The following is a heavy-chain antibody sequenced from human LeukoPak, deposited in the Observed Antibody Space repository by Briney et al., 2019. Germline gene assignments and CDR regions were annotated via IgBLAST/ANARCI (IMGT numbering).Heavy chain of an antibody. CDR2: IRNDGSNK. J-gene: IGHJ4*02. CDR3: AKTLGYTSKWPHH. D-gene: IGHD6-13*01. V-gene: IGHV3-30*02. CDR1: GFTFSSYG. Sequence: PGGSLRLSCAASGFTFSSYGMHWVRQAPGKGLEWVAFIRNDGSNKYYVDSVKDRFTISRDNSNNTLYLLMNSLRTDDTAVYYCAKTLGYTSKWPHHWGQGTLVTVSS.